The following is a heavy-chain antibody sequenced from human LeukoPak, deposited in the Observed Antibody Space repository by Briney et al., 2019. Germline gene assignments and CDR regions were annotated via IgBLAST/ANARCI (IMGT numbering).Heavy chain of an antibody. CDR2: IWYDGSNI. Sequence: RGSLRLSCAASGFTFSNYGMHWVCQPPGKGLEWVTFIWYDGSNIYYADSVKGRFTISRDNANNTLYLHLNSPRAEDTAVYYCARDPSPSTTWFPFDPWGQGTLVTVSS. CDR3: ARDPSPSTTWFPFDP. J-gene: IGHJ5*02. V-gene: IGHV3-33*01. CDR1: GFTFSNYG. D-gene: IGHD2-2*01.